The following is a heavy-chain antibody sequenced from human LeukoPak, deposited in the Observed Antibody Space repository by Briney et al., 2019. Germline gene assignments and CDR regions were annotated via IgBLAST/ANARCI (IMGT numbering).Heavy chain of an antibody. V-gene: IGHV1-46*01. CDR3: ARDYHGSGSLTTFDS. CDR2: INPRGGSA. CDR1: GYTFTSFF. Sequence: GASVKVSCKASGYTFTSFFMHWVRLAPGQGLEWMGIINPRGGSATSAQRFQGRLTVTRDTSTSTVYMELSSLTSEDTAVYYCARDYHGSGSLTTFDSWGQGTLVTVSS. D-gene: IGHD3-10*01. J-gene: IGHJ4*02.